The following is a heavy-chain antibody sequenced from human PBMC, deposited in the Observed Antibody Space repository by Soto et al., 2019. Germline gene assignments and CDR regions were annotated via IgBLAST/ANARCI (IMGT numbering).Heavy chain of an antibody. D-gene: IGHD6-19*01. CDR3: AKPPHSSGWYEGIYYYYMDV. CDR1: GFTFSSYA. CDR2: ISGSGGST. V-gene: IGHV3-23*01. J-gene: IGHJ6*03. Sequence: GGSLRLSCAASGFTFSSYAMSWVRQAPGKGLEWVSAISGSGGSTYYADSVKGRFTISRDNSKNTLYLQMNSLRAEDTAVYYCAKPPHSSGWYEGIYYYYMDVWGKGTTVTVSS.